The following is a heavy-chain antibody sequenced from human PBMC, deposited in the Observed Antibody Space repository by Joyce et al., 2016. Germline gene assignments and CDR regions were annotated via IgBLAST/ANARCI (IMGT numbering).Heavy chain of an antibody. D-gene: IGHD1-26*01. Sequence: EVQLVQSGGVVVQPGGSLRLYCAASGFTFDDYTMHWVRQGPGKGLEWVSLIYRDGSSTYYTESVKGRFTISRDNSKNSLYLQMNSLTTEDTAFYYCAKDRYRYSGNFDYWGQGTLVTVSS. CDR2: IYRDGSST. V-gene: IGHV3-43*01. J-gene: IGHJ4*02. CDR3: AKDRYRYSGNFDY. CDR1: GFTFDDYT.